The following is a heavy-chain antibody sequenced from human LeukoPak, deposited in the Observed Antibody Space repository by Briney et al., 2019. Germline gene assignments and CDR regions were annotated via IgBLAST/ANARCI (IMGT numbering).Heavy chain of an antibody. V-gene: IGHV3-20*04. D-gene: IGHD2-15*01. CDR2: INWNGGST. Sequence: GGSLRLSCAASGFTFDDYGMSWVRQAPGKGLEWVSGINWNGGSTGYADSVKGRFTISRDNAKNSLYLQMNSLRAEDTAVYYCAREYCSGGTCLPPTWGQGTLVTVSS. CDR3: AREYCSGGTCLPPT. CDR1: GFTFDDYG. J-gene: IGHJ5*02.